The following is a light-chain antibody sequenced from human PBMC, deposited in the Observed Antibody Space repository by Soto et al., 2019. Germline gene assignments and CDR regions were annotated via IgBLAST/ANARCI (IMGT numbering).Light chain of an antibody. V-gene: IGLV2-14*01. CDR2: DVS. CDR3: SSYTSATTYV. J-gene: IGLJ1*01. CDR1: SSDVGAYNY. Sequence: QSVLTQPASVSGSPGQSITISCTGTSSDVGAYNYDSWYQQYPGEAPKVIIYDVSHRPAGVSNRFSGSKSGNTASLTISGLQTHYEADYYCSSYTSATTYVFGTGNKVTVL.